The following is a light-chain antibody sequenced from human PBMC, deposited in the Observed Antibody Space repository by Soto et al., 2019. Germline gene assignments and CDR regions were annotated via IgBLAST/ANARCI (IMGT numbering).Light chain of an antibody. J-gene: IGKJ4*01. CDR2: EAS. Sequence: IVLTQSPGTLSVSPGGRATLFCRASQSVSDGYLAWFQQKPGQGPRLLIYEASTRASGIPDRFSGSGSGTDFTLTISRLEPEDFATYYCQQADSFPLSFGGGTKVEI. CDR1: QSVSDGY. V-gene: IGKV3-20*01. CDR3: QQADSFPLS.